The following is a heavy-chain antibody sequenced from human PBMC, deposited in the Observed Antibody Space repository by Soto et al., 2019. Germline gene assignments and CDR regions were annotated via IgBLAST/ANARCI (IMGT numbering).Heavy chain of an antibody. J-gene: IGHJ4*02. Sequence: QVQLVQSGAEVKKPGASVKVSCKASGYTFTTYYLHWVRQAPGQGLEWMGFINPSGGSTSYAQKFQGRVTMTRDTSTNTVYMELSSLRSDDTAVYYCARNDKSGLDYWGQGTLVTVSS. CDR2: INPSGGST. CDR1: GYTFTTYY. V-gene: IGHV1-46*01. CDR3: ARNDKSGLDY. D-gene: IGHD1-1*01.